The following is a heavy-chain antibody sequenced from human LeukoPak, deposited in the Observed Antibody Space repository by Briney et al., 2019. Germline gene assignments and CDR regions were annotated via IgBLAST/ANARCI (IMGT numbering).Heavy chain of an antibody. J-gene: IGHJ6*02. CDR1: GFTFSSYS. CDR3: AKDQVRGGVATSLTYYYYYGMDV. V-gene: IGHV3-48*01. D-gene: IGHD5-12*01. Sequence: GGSLRLSCAASGFTFSSYSMNWVRQAPGKGLEWISYIGISSGNTKYADSVKGRFTISGDKAKNSLYLQMNSLRAEDTAVYYCAKDQVRGGVATSLTYYYYYGMDVWGQGTTVTVSS. CDR2: IGISSGNT.